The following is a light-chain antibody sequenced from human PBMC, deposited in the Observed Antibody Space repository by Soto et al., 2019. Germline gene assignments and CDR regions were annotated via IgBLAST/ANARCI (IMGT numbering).Light chain of an antibody. CDR2: KAS. CDR3: QHYNSYSEA. V-gene: IGKV1-5*03. Sequence: DIQMTQSPSSPSASVGDRVTITCRASQSFGIYLNWYQQNPGKAPKLLIYKASTLKSGVPSRFSGSGSGTEFTLTISSLQPDDFATYYCQHYNSYSEAFGQGTKVDIK. CDR1: QSFGIY. J-gene: IGKJ1*01.